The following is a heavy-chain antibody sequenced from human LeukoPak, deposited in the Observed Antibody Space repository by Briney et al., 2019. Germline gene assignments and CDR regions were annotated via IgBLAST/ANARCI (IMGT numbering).Heavy chain of an antibody. D-gene: IGHD3-3*01. Sequence: PGGSLRLSCAASGFTFSSYAMSWVRQAPGKGLEWVSAISGSGGSTYYADSVKGRFTIPRDNSKNTLYLQMNSLRAEDTAVYYCARDRQDFIEWLDPVRVGPFQHWGQGTLVTVSS. CDR3: ARDRQDFIEWLDPVRVGPFQH. J-gene: IGHJ1*01. V-gene: IGHV3-23*01. CDR1: GFTFSSYA. CDR2: ISGSGGST.